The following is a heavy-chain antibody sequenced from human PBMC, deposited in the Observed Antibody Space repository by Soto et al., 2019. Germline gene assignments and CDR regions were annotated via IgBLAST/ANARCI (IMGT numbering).Heavy chain of an antibody. CDR3: ARAGYCSGGSCSKGDGMHV. CDR2: ISYDGST. CDR1: GGSISSYY. V-gene: IGHV4-59*01. Sequence: QVQLQESGPGLVKPSETLSLTCTVSGGSISSYYWSWIRQPPGKGQELMGAISYDGSTNYNPSLKSRVTVSVDPSNNQYSLKLSFVTAEDTAVYYCARAGYCSGGSCSKGDGMHVWGQGTTVTVSS. J-gene: IGHJ6*02. D-gene: IGHD2-15*01.